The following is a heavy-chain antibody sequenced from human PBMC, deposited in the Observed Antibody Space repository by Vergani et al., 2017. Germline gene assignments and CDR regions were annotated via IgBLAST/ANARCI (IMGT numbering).Heavy chain of an antibody. CDR1: ADSISSGSYY. CDR3: ARHGYNWNGAQYYFDY. D-gene: IGHD1-1*01. V-gene: IGHV4-39*01. Sequence: QLQLQQSGPGLVKPSETLFLTCTVSADSISSGSYYWGWIRQPPGKSLEWIGSIYYSGLTYYNPSLKSRVAISVDTSKNQFSLKLSSVTAADTAVYYCARHGYNWNGAQYYFDYWGQGTLVTVSS. CDR2: IYYSGLT. J-gene: IGHJ4*02.